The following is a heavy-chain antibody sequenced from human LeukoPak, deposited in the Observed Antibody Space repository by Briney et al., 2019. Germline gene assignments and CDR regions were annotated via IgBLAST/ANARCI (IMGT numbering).Heavy chain of an antibody. V-gene: IGHV3-30*04. CDR3: ARYLPGVRGLPDY. D-gene: IGHD2-21*01. Sequence: GRFLRLSCAASGFTFSSYAMHWVRQAPGKGLEWVAVISYDGSNKYYADSVKGRFTISRDNSKNTLYLQMNSLRAEDTAVYYCARYLPGVRGLPDYWGQGTLVTVSS. J-gene: IGHJ4*02. CDR1: GFTFSSYA. CDR2: ISYDGSNK.